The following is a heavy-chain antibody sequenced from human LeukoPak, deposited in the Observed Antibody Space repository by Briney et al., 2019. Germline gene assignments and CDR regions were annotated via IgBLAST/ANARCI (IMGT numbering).Heavy chain of an antibody. CDR1: GITFSSYS. Sequence: GGSLRLSCAASGITFSSYSMSWVRQAPGKGLEWVANIKQDGSEKYYVDSVKGRFTISRDNAKNSLYLQMNSLRAEDTAVYYCASGRDAFDIWGQGTMVTVSS. CDR3: ASGRDAFDI. CDR2: IKQDGSEK. V-gene: IGHV3-7*01. J-gene: IGHJ3*02.